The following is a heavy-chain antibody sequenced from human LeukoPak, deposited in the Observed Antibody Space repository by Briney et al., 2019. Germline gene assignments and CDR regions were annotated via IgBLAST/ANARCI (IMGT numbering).Heavy chain of an antibody. CDR2: IYYSGDT. Sequence: PSETLSLTCTVSGGSISSYYWSWIRQPPGKGLECIGYIYYSGDTNYKPSLKSRVTISVDTSKNQFSLRLSSVTAADTAIYYCARIAAAGSEYFYHWGQGTLVTVSS. J-gene: IGHJ1*01. D-gene: IGHD6-13*01. CDR3: ARIAAAGSEYFYH. CDR1: GGSISSYY. V-gene: IGHV4-59*08.